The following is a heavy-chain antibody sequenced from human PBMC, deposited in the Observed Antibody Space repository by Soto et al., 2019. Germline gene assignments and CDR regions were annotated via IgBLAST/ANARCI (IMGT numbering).Heavy chain of an antibody. J-gene: IGHJ4*02. V-gene: IGHV1-3*01. CDR2: INAGNVNT. D-gene: IGHD5-18*01. CDR1: GYTFTSYA. Sequence: ASVKVSCKASGYTFTSYAMHWVRQAPGQRLEWMGWINAGNVNTKYSQKFQGRVTITRDTSASTAYMELSSLRSEDTAVYYCARSDLPQRIQLVYDYWGQGTLVTVSS. CDR3: ARSDLPQRIQLVYDY.